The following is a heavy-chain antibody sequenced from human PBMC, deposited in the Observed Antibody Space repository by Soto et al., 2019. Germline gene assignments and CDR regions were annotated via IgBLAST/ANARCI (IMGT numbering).Heavy chain of an antibody. CDR1: GYTLISYG. Sequence: ASVKVSCKASGYTLISYGITWVRQAPGQGLEWLGWITTYSNTNYALKLQGRVTMTTDTSTSTAYMELRSLRSDDTAVYYCARWGNGYGDYLDAFDIWGQGIMVTVSS. V-gene: IGHV1-18*01. CDR2: ITTYSNT. J-gene: IGHJ3*02. D-gene: IGHD4-17*01. CDR3: ARWGNGYGDYLDAFDI.